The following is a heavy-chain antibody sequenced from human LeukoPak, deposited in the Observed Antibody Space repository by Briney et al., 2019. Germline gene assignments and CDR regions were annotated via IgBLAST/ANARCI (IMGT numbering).Heavy chain of an antibody. CDR3: ASSGGSGSFPVFDY. CDR2: ISYDGSNK. V-gene: IGHV3-30-3*01. Sequence: GRSLRLSCAASGFTFSTYAMHWVRQAPGKGLEWVAVISYDGSNKYYADSVKGRFTISRDNSKNTLYLQMDSLRAEDTAVYYCASSGGSGSFPVFDYWGQGTLVTVSS. CDR1: GFTFSTYA. J-gene: IGHJ4*02. D-gene: IGHD3-10*01.